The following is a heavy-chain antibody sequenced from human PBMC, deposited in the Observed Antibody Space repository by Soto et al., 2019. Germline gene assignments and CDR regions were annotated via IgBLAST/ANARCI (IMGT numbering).Heavy chain of an antibody. D-gene: IGHD3-3*01. Sequence: EVQLLESGGGLVQPGGSLRLSCAASGFTFSSYGMSWVRQAPGKGLEWVSTIIGSGGSTYYADSVKGRFTISRDNSKNTLYLQMNSLRAEEAAVYYCAKGRDNTIFGVLTLFDYWGQGTLGAVSS. J-gene: IGHJ4*02. CDR1: GFTFSSYG. CDR2: IIGSGGST. CDR3: AKGRDNTIFGVLTLFDY. V-gene: IGHV3-23*01.